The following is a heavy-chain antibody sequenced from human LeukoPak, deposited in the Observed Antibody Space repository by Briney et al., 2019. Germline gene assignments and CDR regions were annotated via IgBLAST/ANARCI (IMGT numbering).Heavy chain of an antibody. CDR3: VRLVPVAPSYYYYYMDV. Sequence: KSGPTLVNPTQTLTLTCTFSGFSLSTSGMCVSWIRQPPGKALEWLARIDWDDDKYYSTSLKTRLTISKDTSKNQVVLTMTNMDPVDTATYYCVRLVPVAPSYYYYYMDVWGKGTTVTVSS. CDR2: IDWDDDK. D-gene: IGHD2-2*01. J-gene: IGHJ6*03. CDR1: GFSLSTSGMC. V-gene: IGHV2-70*11.